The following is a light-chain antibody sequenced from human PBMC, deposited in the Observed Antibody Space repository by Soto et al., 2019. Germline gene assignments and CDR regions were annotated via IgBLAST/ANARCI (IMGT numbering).Light chain of an antibody. CDR2: GAS. Sequence: EIVWTQSPGTLSWSPGERATLSCRASQTVTGSYLAWYQQKPGQAPRLLIYGASNRATGIPDRFSGSGSGTDFTLTISRLEPEDFAVYYCQRYGSSGTFGQGTKVDIK. V-gene: IGKV3-20*01. CDR1: QTVTGSY. CDR3: QRYGSSGT. J-gene: IGKJ1*01.